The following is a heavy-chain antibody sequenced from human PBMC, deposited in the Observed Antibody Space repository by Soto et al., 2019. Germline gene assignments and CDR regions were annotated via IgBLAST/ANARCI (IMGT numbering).Heavy chain of an antibody. CDR2: ISTYNGNT. CDR1: GYTFTSYG. J-gene: IGHJ4*02. CDR3: ARDMVRGVGSDY. V-gene: IGHV1-18*01. Sequence: QGQLVQSGAEVKKPRASVKVSCKASGYTFTSYGISWVRQAPGQGLEWMGWISTYNGNTKYAQKLQCRVTMTTDKSTSTEYMELRSLRSHDTAVFYCARDMVRGVGSDYWGQGTLVTVSS. D-gene: IGHD3-10*01.